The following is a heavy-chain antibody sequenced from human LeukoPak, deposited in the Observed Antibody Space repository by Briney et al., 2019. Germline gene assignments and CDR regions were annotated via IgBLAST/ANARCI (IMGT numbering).Heavy chain of an antibody. CDR3: ARDYYDSSGYYPLGV. V-gene: IGHV4-34*01. CDR1: GGSSSGYY. J-gene: IGHJ4*02. CDR2: INHSGST. Sequence: SETLSLTCAVYGGSSSGYYWSWIRQPPGKGLEWIGEINHSGSTNYNPSLKSRVTISVDTSKNQFSLKLSSVTAADTAVYYCARDYYDSSGYYPLGVWGQGTLVTVSS. D-gene: IGHD3-22*01.